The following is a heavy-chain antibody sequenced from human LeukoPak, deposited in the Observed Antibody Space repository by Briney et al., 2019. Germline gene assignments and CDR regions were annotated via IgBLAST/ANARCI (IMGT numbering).Heavy chain of an antibody. CDR1: GDSISSYY. CDR2: IYYSGST. J-gene: IGHJ6*02. V-gene: IGHV4-59*01. D-gene: IGHD2-2*01. Sequence: PSETLSLTCSVSGDSISSYYWSWIRQPPGKGLEWLGYIYYSGSTNYNPSLKSRVTISVDTSKNQFSLKLSSVTAADTAVYYCARGYVVAEGYGMDVWGQGTTVTVSS. CDR3: ARGYVVAEGYGMDV.